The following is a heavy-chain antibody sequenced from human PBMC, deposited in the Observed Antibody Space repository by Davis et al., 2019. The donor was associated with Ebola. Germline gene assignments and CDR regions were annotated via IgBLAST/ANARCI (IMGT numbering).Heavy chain of an antibody. CDR2: ISYDGSNK. V-gene: IGHV3-30*03. CDR3: ARDSLFDI. CDR1: GFTFSSYV. J-gene: IGHJ3*02. Sequence: GGSLRLSCAASGFTFSSYVMHWVRQAPGKGLEWVAVISYDGSNKYYADSVKGRFTISRDNSKNTLYLQMNSLRAEDTAVYYCARDSLFDIWGQGTMVTVSS.